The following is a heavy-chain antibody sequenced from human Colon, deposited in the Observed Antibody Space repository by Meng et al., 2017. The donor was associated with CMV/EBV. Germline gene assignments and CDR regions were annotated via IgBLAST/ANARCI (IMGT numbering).Heavy chain of an antibody. D-gene: IGHD5-12*01. J-gene: IGHJ1*01. Sequence: GESLKISCAASGFTVNSAYMSWVRQAPGKGLEWVSIIYSGGHTYYADSVKGSFTLSRDNSKNTVHLQMTNLRSDDTAVYYCAKHIVASISEDGLGTWGQGTLVTVSS. V-gene: IGHV3-66*04. CDR2: IYSGGHT. CDR3: AKHIVASISEDGLGT. CDR1: GFTVNSAY.